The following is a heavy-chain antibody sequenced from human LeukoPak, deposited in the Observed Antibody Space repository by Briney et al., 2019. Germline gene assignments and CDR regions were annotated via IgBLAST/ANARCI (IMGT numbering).Heavy chain of an antibody. CDR3: ARPMGDYVWVVGY. CDR1: GFTFYDYA. V-gene: IGHV3-9*01. J-gene: IGHJ4*02. Sequence: PGRSLRLSCAASGFTFYDYAMHWVRQAPGKGLGWVSGIIWKSRSIGYAHSVKGRFTISRHNAKNTLYLQMNSLRAEDTAVYYCARPMGDYVWVVGYWGQGNLVTVSS. CDR2: IIWKSRSI. D-gene: IGHD4-17*01.